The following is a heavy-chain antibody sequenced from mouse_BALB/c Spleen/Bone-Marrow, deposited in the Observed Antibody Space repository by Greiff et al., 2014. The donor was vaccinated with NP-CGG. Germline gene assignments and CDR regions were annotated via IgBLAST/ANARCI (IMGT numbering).Heavy chain of an antibody. J-gene: IGHJ3*01. CDR1: GFNIKDTY. CDR3: ARLDLFAY. V-gene: IGHV14-3*02. Sequence: EVKLEESGAELVKPGASVKLSCTASGFNIKDTYMHWVKQRPEQGLEWIGRIDPANGNTKYDPKFQGKATITADTSSNTAYLQLSSLTSEDTAVYYCARLDLFAYWAKGLWSLSLQ. CDR2: IDPANGNT.